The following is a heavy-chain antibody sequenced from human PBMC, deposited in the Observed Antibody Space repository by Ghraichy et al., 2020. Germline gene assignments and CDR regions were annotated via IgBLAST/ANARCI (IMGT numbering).Heavy chain of an antibody. CDR2: MNPSGTST. Sequence: SVKVSCKASEYTLSNSYMHWVRQAPGQGLEWMGIMNPSGTSTSYAQKFQGRVTLTRDTSTSTVYMDLSSLRSEDTAMYYCAPLTSIFGGVVAFDSWGQGTLVTVSS. J-gene: IGHJ4*02. CDR1: EYTLSNSY. V-gene: IGHV1-46*01. D-gene: IGHD3-3*01. CDR3: APLTSIFGGVVAFDS.